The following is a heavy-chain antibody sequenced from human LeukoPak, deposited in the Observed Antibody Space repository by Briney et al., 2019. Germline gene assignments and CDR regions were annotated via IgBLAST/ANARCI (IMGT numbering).Heavy chain of an antibody. D-gene: IGHD5-18*01. CDR2: ISGSGGST. V-gene: IGHV3-23*01. J-gene: IGHJ4*02. Sequence: AGGSLRLSCAASGFTFSSYAMSWVCQAPGKGLEWVSAISGSGGSTYYADSVKGRFTISRDNSKNTLYLQMDSLRAEDTAVYYCAKDRRIQLWLGFDYWGQGTLVTVSS. CDR1: GFTFSSYA. CDR3: AKDRRIQLWLGFDY.